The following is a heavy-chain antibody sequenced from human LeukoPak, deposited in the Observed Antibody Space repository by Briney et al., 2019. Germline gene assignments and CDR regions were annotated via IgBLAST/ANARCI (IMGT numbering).Heavy chain of an antibody. CDR2: ISAYNGNT. V-gene: IGHV1-18*01. J-gene: IGHJ4*02. CDR3: ARGIRFWGLPRNGGFFGY. D-gene: IGHD3-16*01. CDR1: GYTFTSYG. Sequence: VASVKVSCKASGYTFTSYGISWVRQAPGQGLEWMGWISAYNGNTNYAQKLQGRVTMTTDTSTSTAYMELRSLRSDDTAVYYCARGIRFWGLPRNGGFFGYWGQGTLVTVSS.